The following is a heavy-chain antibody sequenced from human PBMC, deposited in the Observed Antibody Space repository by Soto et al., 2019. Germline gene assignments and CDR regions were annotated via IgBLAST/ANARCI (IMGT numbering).Heavy chain of an antibody. CDR1: GFTFSSYA. J-gene: IGHJ6*02. V-gene: IGHV3-23*01. Sequence: PGGSLRLSCAASGFTFSSYAMSWVRQAPGKGLEWVSAISGSGGSTYCADSVKGRFTISRDNSKNTLYLQMNSLRAEDTAVYYCAKELVRLVPAAIRRESATYYYYYGMDVWGQGTTVTVSS. D-gene: IGHD2-2*01. CDR2: ISGSGGST. CDR3: AKELVRLVPAAIRRESATYYYYYGMDV.